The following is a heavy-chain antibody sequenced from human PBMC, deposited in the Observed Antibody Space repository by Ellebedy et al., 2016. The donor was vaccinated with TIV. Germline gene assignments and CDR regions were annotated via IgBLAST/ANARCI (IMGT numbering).Heavy chain of an antibody. CDR1: GFTFSSYA. D-gene: IGHD6-13*01. J-gene: IGHJ4*02. CDR3: AKDRSSSSWYPYYFDY. Sequence: GESLKISCAASGFTFSSYAMSWVRQAPGKGLEWVSAISGSGGSTYYADSVKGRFTISRDNSKNTLYLQMNSLRAEDTAVYYCAKDRSSSSWYPYYFDYWGQGTLVTVSS. CDR2: ISGSGGST. V-gene: IGHV3-23*01.